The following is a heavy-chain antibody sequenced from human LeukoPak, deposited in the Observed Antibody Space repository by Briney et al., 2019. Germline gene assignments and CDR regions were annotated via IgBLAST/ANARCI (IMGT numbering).Heavy chain of an antibody. J-gene: IGHJ5*02. CDR3: ARDAGAGLNWFDP. V-gene: IGHV1-69*05. CDR1: GGTFSSYA. D-gene: IGHD3/OR15-3a*01. Sequence: SVKVSCKASGGTFSSYAISWVRQAPGQGLEWMGGIIPIFGTANYAQKFQGRVTITTDESTSTAYMELSSLGSEDTAVYYCARDAGAGLNWFDPWGQGTLVTVSS. CDR2: IIPIFGTA.